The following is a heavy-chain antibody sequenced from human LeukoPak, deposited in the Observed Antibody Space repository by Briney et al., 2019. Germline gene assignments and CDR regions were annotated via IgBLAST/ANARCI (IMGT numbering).Heavy chain of an antibody. Sequence: ASVRVSCKASGYTFSGFYIHWVRQAPGQGLEWMGWINPNSGVTNYAQKFQGRVTMTRDTSISTAYMELSRLRSDDTAVYYCARDLGAARRSYNWFDPWGQGTLVTVSS. D-gene: IGHD6-6*01. V-gene: IGHV1-2*02. J-gene: IGHJ5*02. CDR2: INPNSGVT. CDR3: ARDLGAARRSYNWFDP. CDR1: GYTFSGFY.